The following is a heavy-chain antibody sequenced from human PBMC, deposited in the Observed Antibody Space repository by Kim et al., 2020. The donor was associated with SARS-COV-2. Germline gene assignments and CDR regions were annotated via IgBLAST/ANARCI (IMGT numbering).Heavy chain of an antibody. J-gene: IGHJ4*02. D-gene: IGHD5-18*01. V-gene: IGHV4-59*08. CDR3: ASLRGYSYGHFDY. Sequence: SETLSLTCTVSGGSISSYYWSWIRQPPGKGLEWIGYIYYSGSTNYNPSLKSRVTISVDTSKNQFSLKLSSVTAADTAVYYCASLRGYSYGHFDYWGQGTLVTVSS. CDR2: IYYSGST. CDR1: GGSISSYY.